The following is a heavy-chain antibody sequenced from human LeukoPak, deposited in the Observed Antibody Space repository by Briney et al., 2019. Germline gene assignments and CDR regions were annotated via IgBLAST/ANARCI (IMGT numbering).Heavy chain of an antibody. V-gene: IGHV3-21*01. CDR2: ISSGTTYI. CDR3: ARDLLTGYYNVLGY. D-gene: IGHD3-9*01. J-gene: IGHJ4*02. Sequence: PGGSLRLSCAASGFAFSSYSMNWVRQAPGKGLEWVSSISSGTTYIYYADSVKGRFTISRDNAKNSVYLRMNSLRAEDTAVYYCARDLLTGYYNVLGYWGQGTLVTVSS. CDR1: GFAFSSYS.